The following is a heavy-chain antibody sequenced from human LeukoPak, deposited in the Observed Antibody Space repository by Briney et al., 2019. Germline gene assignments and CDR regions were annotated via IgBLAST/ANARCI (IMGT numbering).Heavy chain of an antibody. CDR1: GFTFSSYS. V-gene: IGHV3-21*01. Sequence: GGSLRLSCAASGFTFSSYSMNWVRQAPGKGLEWVSSISSSSSYIYYADSVKGRFTISRDNAKNSLYLQMNSLRAEDTAVYYCARDEYYYDSSGYYVPLGAFDLWDQGTMVPVSS. J-gene: IGHJ3*01. D-gene: IGHD3-22*01. CDR2: ISSSSSYI. CDR3: ARDEYYYDSSGYYVPLGAFDL.